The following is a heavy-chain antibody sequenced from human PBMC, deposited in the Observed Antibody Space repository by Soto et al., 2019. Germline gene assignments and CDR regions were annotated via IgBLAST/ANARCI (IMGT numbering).Heavy chain of an antibody. J-gene: IGHJ6*02. V-gene: IGHV3-30*18. CDR3: AKDLKADFWSGYWRNYYYYGMDV. D-gene: IGHD3-3*01. Sequence: QVQLVESGGGVVQPGRSLRLSCAASGFTFSSYGMHWVRQAPGKGLEWVAVISYDGSNKYYADSVKGRFTISRDNSKNTLYLQMNSLRAEDTAVYYCAKDLKADFWSGYWRNYYYYGMDVWGQGTTVTVSS. CDR1: GFTFSSYG. CDR2: ISYDGSNK.